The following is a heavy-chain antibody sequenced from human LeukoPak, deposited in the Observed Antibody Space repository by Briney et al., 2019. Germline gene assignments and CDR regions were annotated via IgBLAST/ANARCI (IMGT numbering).Heavy chain of an antibody. J-gene: IGHJ4*02. CDR2: INHSGST. V-gene: IGHV4-34*01. CDR1: GGSFSGYY. D-gene: IGHD5-18*01. Sequence: SETLSLTCAVYGGSFSGYYWSWIRQPPGKGLEWIGEINHSGSTNYNPSLKSRVTISVDTSKNQFSLKLSSVTAADTAVYYCASLSWYSYGYDYWGQGTLVTVSS. CDR3: ASLSWYSYGYDY.